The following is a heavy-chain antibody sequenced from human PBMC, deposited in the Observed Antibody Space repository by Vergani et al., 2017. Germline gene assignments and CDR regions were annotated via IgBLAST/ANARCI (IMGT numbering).Heavy chain of an antibody. CDR2: IIPIFGTA. CDR3: AASNYYEIVGAFDI. Sequence: QMQLVQSGAEVKKTGSSVKVSCKASGYTFTYRYLHWVRQAPGQALEWMGWIIPIFGTANYAQKFQGRVTITADKSTSTAYMELSSLRSEDTAVYYCAASNYYEIVGAFDIWGQGTMVTVSS. J-gene: IGHJ3*02. D-gene: IGHD3-22*01. V-gene: IGHV1-45*02. CDR1: GYTFTYRY.